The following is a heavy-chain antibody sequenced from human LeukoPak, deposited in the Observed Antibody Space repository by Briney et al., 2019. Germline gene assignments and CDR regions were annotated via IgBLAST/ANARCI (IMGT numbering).Heavy chain of an antibody. CDR1: GGSISSSSYY. Sequence: SETLSLTCTVSGGSISSSSYYWGWIRQPPGKGLEWIGSIYYSGSTYYNPSLKSRVTISVDTSKNQFSLKLSSVTAADTAVYYCARVLPFPTYYYDSSGWFDYWGQGTLVTVSS. D-gene: IGHD3-22*01. V-gene: IGHV4-39*01. CDR2: IYYSGST. CDR3: ARVLPFPTYYYDSSGWFDY. J-gene: IGHJ4*02.